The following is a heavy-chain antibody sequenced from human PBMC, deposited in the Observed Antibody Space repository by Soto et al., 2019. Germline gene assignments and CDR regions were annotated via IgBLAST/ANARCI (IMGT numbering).Heavy chain of an antibody. Sequence: QITLKESGPALVKPTQTLTLTCTFSGFSLSTSGVGVGWILQPPGKALEWLALIYWDDDKRYSPSLKSRLAITQDTSKNQLVLTMTNVDPVDTATYYCLYRAEQQRGGYYFDSWGQGPLVTVSS. CDR3: LYRAEQQRGGYYFDS. CDR1: GFSLSTSGVG. CDR2: IYWDDDK. D-gene: IGHD1-1*01. J-gene: IGHJ4*02. V-gene: IGHV2-5*02.